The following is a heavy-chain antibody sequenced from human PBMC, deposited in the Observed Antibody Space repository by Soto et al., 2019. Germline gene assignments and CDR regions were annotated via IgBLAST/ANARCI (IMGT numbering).Heavy chain of an antibody. CDR1: GFSFTGYY. D-gene: IGHD6-6*01. CDR3: AKDLTRQLAYWLDP. Sequence: GXSVKVYFKASGFSFTGYYIHWLRQAPGQGLEWMGWINAHSGGTEYAQKFQGRVTLTRDTSIATAYLTLTSLTSDDTALYYCAKDLTRQLAYWLDPWGQGTLVTVSS. J-gene: IGHJ5*02. V-gene: IGHV1-2*02. CDR2: INAHSGGT.